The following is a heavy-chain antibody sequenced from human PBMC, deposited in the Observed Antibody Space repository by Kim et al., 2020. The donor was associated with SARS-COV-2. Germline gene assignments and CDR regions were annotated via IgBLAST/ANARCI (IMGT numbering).Heavy chain of an antibody. Sequence: GGSLRLSCAASGFTFSSYAMHWVCQAPGKGLEWVAVISYDGSNKYYADSVKGRFTISRDNSKNTLYLQMNSLRAEDTAVYYCARASTIQLWLYYYYGMDVWGQGTTVTVSS. D-gene: IGHD5-18*01. J-gene: IGHJ6*02. CDR2: ISYDGSNK. V-gene: IGHV3-30-3*01. CDR1: GFTFSSYA. CDR3: ARASTIQLWLYYYYGMDV.